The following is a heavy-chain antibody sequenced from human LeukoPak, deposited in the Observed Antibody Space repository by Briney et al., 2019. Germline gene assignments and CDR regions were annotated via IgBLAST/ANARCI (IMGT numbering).Heavy chain of an antibody. CDR3: ARDQRWELPADY. CDR1: GYTFTSYG. Sequence: ASVKVSCTASGYTFTSYGISWVRQAPGQGLEWMGWISAYNGNTNYAQKLQGRVTMTTDTSTSTAYMELRSLGSDDTAVYYCARDQRWELPADYWGQGTLVTVSS. D-gene: IGHD1-26*01. CDR2: ISAYNGNT. J-gene: IGHJ4*02. V-gene: IGHV1-18*01.